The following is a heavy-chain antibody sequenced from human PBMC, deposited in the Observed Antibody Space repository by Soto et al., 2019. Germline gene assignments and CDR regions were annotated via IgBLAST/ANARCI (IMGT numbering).Heavy chain of an antibody. CDR3: ARGRGYDYVWGSYRYSYFDY. V-gene: IGHV4-34*01. J-gene: IGHJ4*02. Sequence: SETLSLTCAVYGGSFSGYYWSWIRQPPGKGLEWIGEINHSGSTNYNPSLKSRVTISVDTSKNQFSLKLSSVTAADTAVYYCARGRGYDYVWGSYRYSYFDYWGQGTLVTVSS. CDR1: GGSFSGYY. D-gene: IGHD3-16*02. CDR2: INHSGST.